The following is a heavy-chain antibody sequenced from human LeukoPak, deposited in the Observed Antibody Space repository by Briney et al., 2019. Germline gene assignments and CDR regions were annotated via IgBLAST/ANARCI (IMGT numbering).Heavy chain of an antibody. CDR1: GGSISSGGYY. Sequence: PSETLSLTCTVSGGSISSGGYYWSWIRQPPGKGLEWIGYIYYSGSTNYNPSLKSRVTISVDTSKNQFSLKLSSVTAADTAVYYCARLTYSSGWYSEYYYYGMDVWGQGTTVTVSS. J-gene: IGHJ6*02. D-gene: IGHD6-19*01. CDR3: ARLTYSSGWYSEYYYYGMDV. CDR2: IYYSGST. V-gene: IGHV4-61*08.